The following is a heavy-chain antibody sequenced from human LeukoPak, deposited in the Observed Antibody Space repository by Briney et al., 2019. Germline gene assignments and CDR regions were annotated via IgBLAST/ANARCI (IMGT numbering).Heavy chain of an antibody. J-gene: IGHJ6*03. V-gene: IGHV1-2*02. Sequence: ASVKVSCKASGYIFTGYYIHWVRQAPGQGLEWMGWINPNSGDTTYAQKFQGRVTMTRDTSIITAYVELSGLTSDDTAVYYCARGSSPYYYYYMDVWGKGTTVTVSS. CDR3: ARGSSPYYYYYMDV. CDR2: INPNSGDT. CDR1: GYIFTGYY. D-gene: IGHD6-6*01.